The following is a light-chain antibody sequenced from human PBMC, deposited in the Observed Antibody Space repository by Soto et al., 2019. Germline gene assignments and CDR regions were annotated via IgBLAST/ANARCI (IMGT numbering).Light chain of an antibody. V-gene: IGLV4-69*01. Sequence: QPVLTQSPSASASLGSSVKLTCTLSSGNSNYAIAWHQQQSEKGPRYLMKLNSDGSHSKGDGIPDRFSGSSSGAERYLTIYSLQSEDEGDYYCQTWGSGIVVFGGGTKLTVL. J-gene: IGLJ2*01. CDR1: SGNSNYA. CDR3: QTWGSGIVV. CDR2: LNSDGSH.